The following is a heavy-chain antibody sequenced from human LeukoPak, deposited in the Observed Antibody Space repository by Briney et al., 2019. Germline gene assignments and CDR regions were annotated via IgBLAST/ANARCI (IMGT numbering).Heavy chain of an antibody. J-gene: IGHJ4*02. CDR3: ARGGDLAYFDY. CDR2: IYHSGST. Sequence: SETLSLTCTVSGGSFSSYYWSWIRQPPGKGLEWIGYIYHSGSTYYNPSLRSRVTISVDRSKNQLSLKLSSVTAADTAVYYCARGGDLAYFDYWGQGTLVTVSS. D-gene: IGHD3-16*01. CDR1: GGSFSSYY. V-gene: IGHV4-59*12.